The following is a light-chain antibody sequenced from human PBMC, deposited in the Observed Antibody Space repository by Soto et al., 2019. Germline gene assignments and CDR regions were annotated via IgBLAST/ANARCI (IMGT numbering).Light chain of an antibody. CDR2: EGG. J-gene: IGLJ2*01. CDR1: SSDVGNYNL. CDR3: CSFARRRTLI. Sequence: QSALTQPASVSGSPGPSITISCTGTSSDVGNYNLVSWYQQHPGKAPKLMIYEGGKRPSGVSNRFSGSKSGNTASLTISGLEAEDEADYYCCSFARRRTLIFGGGTKLAVL. V-gene: IGLV2-23*01.